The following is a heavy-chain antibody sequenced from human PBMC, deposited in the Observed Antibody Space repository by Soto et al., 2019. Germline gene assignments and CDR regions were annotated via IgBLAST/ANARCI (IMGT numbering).Heavy chain of an antibody. J-gene: IGHJ1*01. V-gene: IGHV3-33*01. CDR3: ARARPNYDILNYFQY. D-gene: IGHD3-9*01. Sequence: QVPLVESGGGVVQPGSSLRLSCAASGFTFSSYGMHWVRLAPGKRLEWVAVIWYDGSSKYYADSVKDRFTSSRDNSKNTLYRQMNSLRADDTAVYYCARARPNYDILNYFQYWSQGTLVTVCS. CDR1: GFTFSSYG. CDR2: IWYDGSSK.